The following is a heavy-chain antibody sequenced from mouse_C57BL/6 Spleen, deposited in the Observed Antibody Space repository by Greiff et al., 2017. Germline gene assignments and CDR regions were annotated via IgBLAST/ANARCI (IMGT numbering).Heavy chain of an antibody. J-gene: IGHJ2*01. D-gene: IGHD1-1*01. CDR1: GYAFSSYW. V-gene: IGHV1-80*01. Sequence: VQLKESGAELVKPGASVKISCKASGYAFSSYWMNWVKQRPGKGLEWIGQIYPGDGDTNYNGKFKSKATLTVDKPSSTAYMQLSSLTSEDSAVYYCARSTVVAKGYFDYWGQGTTLTVSS. CDR3: ARSTVVAKGYFDY. CDR2: IYPGDGDT.